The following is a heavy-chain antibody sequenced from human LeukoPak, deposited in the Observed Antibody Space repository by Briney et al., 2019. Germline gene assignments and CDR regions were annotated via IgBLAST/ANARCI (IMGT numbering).Heavy chain of an antibody. V-gene: IGHV4-39*01. CDR1: GGSFSSYY. Sequence: KPSETLSLTYAVYGGSFSSYYWGWIRQPPGKGLEWIGNIYYSGSTYYNPSLKSRVTISVDTSKNQFSLKLSSVTAADTAVYYCARHVAGGYCSGGSCYRKNWFDPWGQGTLVTLSS. CDR2: IYYSGST. CDR3: ARHVAGGYCSGGSCYRKNWFDP. J-gene: IGHJ5*02. D-gene: IGHD2-15*01.